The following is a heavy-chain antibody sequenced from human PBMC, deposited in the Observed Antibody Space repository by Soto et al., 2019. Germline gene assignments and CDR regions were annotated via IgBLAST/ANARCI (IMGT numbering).Heavy chain of an antibody. D-gene: IGHD4-17*01. V-gene: IGHV3-11*01. CDR1: GFTFSDYY. J-gene: IGHJ6*03. CDR3: ARGLTTWGTYYTDL. Sequence: GGSLRLSCEASGFTFSDYYMTWIRQAPGKGLEWISYISGTGGMIYYADSVKGRFTVSRDNAKNSLYLQVNSLRAEDTAVYYCARGLTTWGTYYTDLWGKGATVTVSS. CDR2: ISGTGGMI.